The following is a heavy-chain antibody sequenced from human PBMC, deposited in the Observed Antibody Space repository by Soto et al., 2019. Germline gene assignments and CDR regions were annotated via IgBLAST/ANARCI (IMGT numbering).Heavy chain of an antibody. CDR3: AKDSYSMDV. J-gene: IGHJ6*02. CDR1: EFTFGDFG. Sequence: AFEFTFGDFGVRWGRQAPGKGLEWVAVISYDGSNKYYADSVKGRFTISRDNSKNTLYLQMNSLRAEDTAVYYRAKDSYSMDVRGQGTTVTVS. CDR2: ISYDGSNK. V-gene: IGHV3-30*18.